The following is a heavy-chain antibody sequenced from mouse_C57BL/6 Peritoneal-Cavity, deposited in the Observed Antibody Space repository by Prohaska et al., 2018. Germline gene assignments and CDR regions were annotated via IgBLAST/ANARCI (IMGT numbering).Heavy chain of an antibody. D-gene: IGHD1-1*01. CDR3: ARSTVVFDY. Sequence: EVKLVESGGGLVQPGGSLSLSCAASGFTFTDYYMSWVRQPPGKAFELLGFIRNKANGYTTEYSASVKGRFTISRDNSQSILYLQMNALRAEDSATYYCARSTVVFDYWGQGTTLTVSS. CDR1: GFTFTDYY. J-gene: IGHJ2*01. V-gene: IGHV7-3*01. CDR2: IRNKANGYTT.